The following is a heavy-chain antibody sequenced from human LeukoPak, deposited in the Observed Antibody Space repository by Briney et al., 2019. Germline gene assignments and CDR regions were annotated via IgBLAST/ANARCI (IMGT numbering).Heavy chain of an antibody. D-gene: IGHD3-22*01. CDR2: INHSGST. J-gene: IGHJ4*02. Sequence: SETLSLTCAVYGGSFSGYYWSWIRQPPGKGLEWIGEINHSGSTNYNPSLKSRVTISVDTSKNQFSLKLSSVTAADTAEYYCARVRRYYYDSSGYYIFDYWGQGTLVTVSS. V-gene: IGHV4-34*01. CDR1: GGSFSGYY. CDR3: ARVRRYYYDSSGYYIFDY.